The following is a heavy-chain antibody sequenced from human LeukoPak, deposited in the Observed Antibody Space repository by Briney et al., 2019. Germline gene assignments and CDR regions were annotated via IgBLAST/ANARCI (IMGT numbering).Heavy chain of an antibody. D-gene: IGHD3-10*01. J-gene: IGHJ4*01. CDR3: ARHYGP. Sequence: SGTLSLTCTVSGGSISGSSYYWGWIRQPPGKGLEWIGSIYYSGSTYYNPSLKSRVTISVDTSKNQFSLKLNSVTATDTAVYYWARHYGPWGHGTLVTVSS. CDR1: GGSISGSSYY. CDR2: IYYSGST. V-gene: IGHV4-39*01.